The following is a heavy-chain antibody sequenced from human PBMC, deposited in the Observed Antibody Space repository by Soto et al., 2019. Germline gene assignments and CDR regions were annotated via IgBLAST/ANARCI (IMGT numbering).Heavy chain of an antibody. J-gene: IGHJ3*02. CDR3: ASIYSYGYGGHAFDI. CDR2: IYYSGST. V-gene: IGHV4-39*01. Sequence: PSETLSLTCTVSCGSISSSSYYWGWIRQPPGKGLEWIGSIYYSGSTYCNPSLKSRVTISVDTSKNQFSLKLSSVTAADTAVYYCASIYSYGYGGHAFDIWGQGTRVTVSS. CDR1: CGSISSSSYY. D-gene: IGHD5-18*01.